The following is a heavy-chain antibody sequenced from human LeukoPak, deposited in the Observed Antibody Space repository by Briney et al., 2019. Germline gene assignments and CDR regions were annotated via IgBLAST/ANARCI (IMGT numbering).Heavy chain of an antibody. J-gene: IGHJ4*02. CDR1: GFTFSSCA. CDR2: ISGSGGST. V-gene: IGHV3-23*01. CDR3: AKDLQEYCSGGSCYAQDY. D-gene: IGHD2-15*01. Sequence: GGSLRLSCAASGFTFSSCAMSWVRQAPGQGLERVSAISGSGGSTYYADSVKGRFTISRDNSKNTLYLQMNSLRAEDTAVYYCAKDLQEYCSGGSCYAQDYWGQGTLGTVS.